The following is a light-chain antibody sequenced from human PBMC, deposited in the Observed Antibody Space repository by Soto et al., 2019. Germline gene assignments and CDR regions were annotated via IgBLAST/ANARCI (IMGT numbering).Light chain of an antibody. V-gene: IGLV1-40*01. Sequence: QSVLTQPPSVSGAPGQRVTVSCTGSRSNIGAGYDVHWYQQLPGTAPKLLIYGTNNRPSGVPDRFSGSKSGMSASLAITGVEAADEANYCGQGYGNSLSGSRVFXGGTQL. CDR2: GTN. J-gene: IGLJ3*02. CDR1: RSNIGAGYD. CDR3: QGYGNSLSGSRV.